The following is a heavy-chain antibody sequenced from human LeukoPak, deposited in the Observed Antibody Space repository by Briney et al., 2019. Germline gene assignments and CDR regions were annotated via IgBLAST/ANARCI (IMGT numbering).Heavy chain of an antibody. D-gene: IGHD1-26*01. CDR2: IKQDGSEK. V-gene: IGHV3-7*03. J-gene: IGHJ4*02. CDR3: AKDRSYSGSYVDY. Sequence: GGSLRLSCAASGFTFSSYWMSWVRQAPGKGLEWVANIKQDGSEKYYVDSVKGRFTISRDNAKNSLYLQMNSLRAEDTALYYCAKDRSYSGSYVDYWGQGTLVTVSS. CDR1: GFTFSSYW.